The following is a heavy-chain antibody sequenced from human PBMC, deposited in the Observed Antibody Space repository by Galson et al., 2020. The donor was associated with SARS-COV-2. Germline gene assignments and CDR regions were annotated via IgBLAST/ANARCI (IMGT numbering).Heavy chain of an antibody. J-gene: IGHJ4*02. CDR2: ISGSGGST. CDR3: AKESGAGFDY. CDR1: GFTFSSYA. Sequence: LSLTYAASGFTFSSYAMSWVSQAPGKGLEWVSAISGSGGSTYYADSVKGRFTISRDNSKNTLYLQMNSLRAEDTAVYYCAKESGAGFDYWGQGTLVTVSA. D-gene: IGHD1-26*01. V-gene: IGHV3-23*01.